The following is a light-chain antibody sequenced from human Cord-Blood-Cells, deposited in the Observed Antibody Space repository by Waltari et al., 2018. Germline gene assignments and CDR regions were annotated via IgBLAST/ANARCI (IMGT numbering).Light chain of an antibody. J-gene: IGLJ3*02. CDR2: DVS. Sequence: QSALTQPRSVSGSPGQSVTISCTGTSCDVGGYNYVSWYQQHPGKAPKLMIYDVSKGPSGVPDRFSGSKSGNTASLTISGLQAEDEADYYCCSYAGSYTFWVFGGGTKLTVL. V-gene: IGLV2-11*01. CDR3: CSYAGSYTFWV. CDR1: SCDVGGYNY.